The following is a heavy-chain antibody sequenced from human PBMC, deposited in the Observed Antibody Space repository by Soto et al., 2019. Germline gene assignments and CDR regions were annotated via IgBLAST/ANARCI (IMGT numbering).Heavy chain of an antibody. CDR1: GYTFTSYD. CDR2: MNPNSGNT. D-gene: IGHD4-17*01. CDR3: ARARGYGDYYDYYYSYYMDV. V-gene: IGHV1-8*01. Sequence: ASVKVSCKASGYTFTSYDINWVRQATGQGLEWMGWMNPNSGNTGYAQKFQGRVTMTRSTSISTAYMELSSLRSEDTAVYYCARARGYGDYYDYYYSYYMDVWGKGTTVTVSS. J-gene: IGHJ6*03.